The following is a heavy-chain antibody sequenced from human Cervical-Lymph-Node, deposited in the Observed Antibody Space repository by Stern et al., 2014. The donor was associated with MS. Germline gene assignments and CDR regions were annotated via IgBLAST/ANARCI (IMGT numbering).Heavy chain of an antibody. V-gene: IGHV1-46*01. CDR2: INPIGGST. D-gene: IGHD6-13*01. CDR1: GNTFTSYY. J-gene: IGHJ4*02. CDR3: ATYSSSWSPPWC. Sequence: QVQLVESGAEVTKPGASVKISCKASGNTFTSYYMHWVRQAPGQGLEWMGIINPIGGSTHYAQKFQGRVTMTRDTSTSTVYMEVSSLRSDDAAVYYCATYSSSWSPPWCWGQGTLVTVPS.